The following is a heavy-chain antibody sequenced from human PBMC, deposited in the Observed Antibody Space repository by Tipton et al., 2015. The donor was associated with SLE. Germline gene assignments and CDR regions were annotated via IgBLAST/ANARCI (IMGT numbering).Heavy chain of an antibody. D-gene: IGHD7-27*01. Sequence: TLSLTCAVYGGSFSGYYWSWIRKPPGKGLEWIRVINRRGSTNSNPSLKSRVTISVDTSKNQFSLKLSSVTAADTAVYYCARDVPSLLSGDRWDAFDVWGQGTLVPVSS. CDR2: INRRGST. V-gene: IGHV4-34*01. J-gene: IGHJ3*01. CDR1: GGSFSGYY. CDR3: ARDVPSLLSGDRWDAFDV.